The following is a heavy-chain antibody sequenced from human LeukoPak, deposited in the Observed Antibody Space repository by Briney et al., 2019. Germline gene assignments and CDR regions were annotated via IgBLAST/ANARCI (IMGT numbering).Heavy chain of an antibody. CDR2: ISYDGSNK. CDR1: GFTFSSYG. J-gene: IGHJ4*02. V-gene: IGHV3-30*18. CDR3: AKDGGSYRFDY. D-gene: IGHD1-26*01. Sequence: PGGSLRLSCAASGFTFSSYGMHWVRQAPGKGLEWVAVISYDGSNKYYADSVKGRFTISRDNSKNTLYLQVNSLRAEDTAVYYCAKDGGSYRFDYWGQGTLVTVSS.